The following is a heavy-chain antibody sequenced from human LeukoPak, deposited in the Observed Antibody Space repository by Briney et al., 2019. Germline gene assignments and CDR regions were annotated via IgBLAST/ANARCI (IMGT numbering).Heavy chain of an antibody. D-gene: IGHD1-1*01. CDR1: GFTFNSYA. CDR2: ISGSGGST. Sequence: GGSLRLSCAASGFTFNSYAMSWVRQAPGKGLEWDSPISGSGGSTYYADSVKGRFTISRDNSKNTLYLQMNSLRAEDTAVYYCAKGGTHWPTGYYYMDVWGKGTTVTVSS. CDR3: AKGGTHWPTGYYYMDV. V-gene: IGHV3-23*01. J-gene: IGHJ6*03.